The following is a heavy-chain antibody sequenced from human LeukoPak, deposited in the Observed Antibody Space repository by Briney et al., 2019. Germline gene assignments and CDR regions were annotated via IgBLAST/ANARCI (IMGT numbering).Heavy chain of an antibody. CDR1: GYTFTSYY. J-gene: IGHJ4*02. D-gene: IGHD6-6*01. CDR3: ARDRAEYSSSSHHPHY. Sequence: ASVKVSCXASGYTFTSYYMHWARQARGQGLEWMAIINPSGGSTSYAQKFQGRVTMTRDTSTSTVYMELSSLRSEDTAVYYCARDRAEYSSSSHHPHYWGQGTLVTVSS. CDR2: INPSGGST. V-gene: IGHV1-46*01.